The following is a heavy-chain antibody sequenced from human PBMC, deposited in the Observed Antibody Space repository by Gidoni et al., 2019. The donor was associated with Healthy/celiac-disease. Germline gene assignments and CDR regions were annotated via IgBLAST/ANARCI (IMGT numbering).Heavy chain of an antibody. Sequence: EVQLVESVGCLLKPGGSLRLSCAASGVTFSNYIMNWFRQAPWKGLEWVSSISSRSSYIYYADAVKGRFTIFRDNAKNSLYLQMNSLRAEDTAVYYWARVAQLRYFDWLLENLDSWGQGTLVTVSS. V-gene: IGHV3-21*01. D-gene: IGHD3-9*01. CDR2: ISSRSSYI. CDR1: GVTFSNYI. J-gene: IGHJ4*02. CDR3: ARVAQLRYFDWLLENLDS.